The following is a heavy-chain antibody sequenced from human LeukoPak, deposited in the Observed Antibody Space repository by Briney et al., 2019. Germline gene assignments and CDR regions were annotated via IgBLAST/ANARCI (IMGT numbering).Heavy chain of an antibody. D-gene: IGHD2-21*02. CDR1: GGSISSYY. CDR3: ASIPLRRGDWYFNY. J-gene: IGHJ4*02. Sequence: SETLSLTCSVSGGSISSYYGSWIRQSPEKGMERIGYIYTSGSTNYNPSLKSRVTISVDTSKKQVSLTLSSVTAADTAVYYCASIPLRRGDWYFNYWGQGTLVSVSS. CDR2: IYTSGST. V-gene: IGHV4-59*01.